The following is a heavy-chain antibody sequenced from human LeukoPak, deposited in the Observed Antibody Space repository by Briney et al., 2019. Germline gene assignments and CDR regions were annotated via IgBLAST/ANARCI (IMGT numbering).Heavy chain of an antibody. CDR1: GGSFSGYY. V-gene: IGHV4-34*01. CDR2: INHSGST. Sequence: PSETLSLTCAVYGGSFSGYYWSWIRQPPGKGLEWIGEINHSGSTNYNPSLKSRVTISVDTSKNQFSLKLSSVTAADTAVYYCARRIAAGEIDYWGQGTLVTVSS. J-gene: IGHJ4*02. CDR3: ARRIAAGEIDY. D-gene: IGHD6-13*01.